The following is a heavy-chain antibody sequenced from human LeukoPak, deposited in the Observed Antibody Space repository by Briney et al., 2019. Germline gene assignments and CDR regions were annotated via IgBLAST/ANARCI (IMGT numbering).Heavy chain of an antibody. D-gene: IGHD2-2*01. CDR2: IYSGGST. CDR1: GFTVSSNY. Sequence: GGSLRLSCAASGFTVSSNYMSWVRQAPGKGLEWVSVIYSGGSTYYADSVKGRFTISRDNSKNTLYLQMNSLRAEDTAVYYCASVNCSSTSCPFYYYYYGMDVWGQGTTVTVSS. CDR3: ASVNCSSTSCPFYYYYYGMDV. J-gene: IGHJ6*02. V-gene: IGHV3-53*01.